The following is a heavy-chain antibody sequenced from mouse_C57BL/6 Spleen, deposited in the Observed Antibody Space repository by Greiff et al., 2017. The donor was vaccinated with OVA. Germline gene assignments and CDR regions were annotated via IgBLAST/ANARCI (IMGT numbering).Heavy chain of an antibody. CDR2: ISDGGSYT. Sequence: EVKLVESGGGLVKPGGSLKLSCAASGFTFSSYAMSWVRQTPEKRLEWVATISDGGSYTYYPDNVKGRFTISRDNAKNNLYLQMSHLKSEDTAKYYCARDTTVVEGYYFDYWGKGTTLTVSS. CDR3: ARDTTVVEGYYFDY. V-gene: IGHV5-4*01. J-gene: IGHJ2*01. D-gene: IGHD1-1*01. CDR1: GFTFSSYA.